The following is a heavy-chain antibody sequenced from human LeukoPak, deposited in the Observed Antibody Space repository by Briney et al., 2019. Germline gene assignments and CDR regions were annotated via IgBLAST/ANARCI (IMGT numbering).Heavy chain of an antibody. V-gene: IGHV1-46*01. J-gene: IGHJ4*02. CDR1: GFTFTSYY. Sequence: ASVKVSCKASGFTFTSYYMHWVRQAPGQGLEWMGIINPSGGSTSYAQKFQGRVTMTRDMSTSTVYMELSSLRSEDTAVYYCARGSLLRYFDWLLSPPDYWGQGTLVTVSS. CDR3: ARGSLLRYFDWLLSPPDY. D-gene: IGHD3-9*01. CDR2: INPSGGST.